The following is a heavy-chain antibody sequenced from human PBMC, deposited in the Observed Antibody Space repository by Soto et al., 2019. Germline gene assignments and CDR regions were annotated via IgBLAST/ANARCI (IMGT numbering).Heavy chain of an antibody. CDR3: ARDPGGYYYYFDY. D-gene: IGHD3-22*01. CDR2: IIPIFGTA. Sequence: SVKVSCKASGGTFSSFAISWVRQAPGQGLEWMGGIIPIFGTANYAQKFQGRVTITADESTSTAYMELSSLRSEDTAVYYCARDPGGYYYYFDYWGQGTLVTVSS. V-gene: IGHV1-69*13. J-gene: IGHJ4*02. CDR1: GGTFSSFA.